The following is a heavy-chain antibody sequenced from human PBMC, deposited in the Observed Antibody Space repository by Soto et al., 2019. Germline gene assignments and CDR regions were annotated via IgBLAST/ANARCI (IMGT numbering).Heavy chain of an antibody. D-gene: IGHD6-19*01. Sequence: EVQLLESGGGLVQPGGSLRLSCAASGFTFSSYAMSWVRQAPGKGLEWVSAISGSGGSTYYADSVKGRFTISRDNSKNTLYLQMNSLRAEDTAVYYWAKRIWGIAVAERGGMDVWGQGTTVTVSS. CDR2: ISGSGGST. V-gene: IGHV3-23*01. CDR1: GFTFSSYA. CDR3: AKRIWGIAVAERGGMDV. J-gene: IGHJ6*02.